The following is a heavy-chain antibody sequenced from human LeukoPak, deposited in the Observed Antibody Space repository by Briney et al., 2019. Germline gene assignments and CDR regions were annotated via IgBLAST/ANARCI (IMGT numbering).Heavy chain of an antibody. Sequence: GGSLRLSCAASGFTFSSYAMHWVRQAPGKGLEGVAVISYDGSNKYYADSVKGRFTISRDNSKNTLYLQMNSLRAEDTAVYYCAREGDTAMGFDYWGQGTLVTVSS. CDR1: GFTFSSYA. D-gene: IGHD5-18*01. V-gene: IGHV3-30*04. CDR3: AREGDTAMGFDY. J-gene: IGHJ4*02. CDR2: ISYDGSNK.